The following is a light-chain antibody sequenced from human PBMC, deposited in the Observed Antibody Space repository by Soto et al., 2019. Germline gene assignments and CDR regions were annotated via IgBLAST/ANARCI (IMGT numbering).Light chain of an antibody. CDR3: QQYNSDSGT. CDR2: DAS. Sequence: DIQMTQSPSTLSASLGDRVTITCRASQSISSWLAWYQQKPGRAPKLLIYDASILESGVPSRFSGSGSGTEFTLTISSLQPDDFATYYCQQYNSDSGTFGPGTKVDIK. CDR1: QSISSW. J-gene: IGKJ1*01. V-gene: IGKV1-5*01.